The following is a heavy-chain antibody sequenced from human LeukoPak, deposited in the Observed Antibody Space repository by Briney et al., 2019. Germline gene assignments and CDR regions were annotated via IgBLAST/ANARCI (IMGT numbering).Heavy chain of an antibody. CDR3: AKNSRYSSGWVLFDY. J-gene: IGHJ4*02. CDR2: ISGSGGST. D-gene: IGHD6-19*01. CDR1: GFTFSSYA. Sequence: PGGSLRLSCAASGFTFSSYAMSWVRQAPGKGLEWVSAISGSGGSTYYADSVKGRFTISRDNTKNTLYLQMNSLRAEDTAVYYCAKNSRYSSGWVLFDYWGQGTLVTVSS. V-gene: IGHV3-23*01.